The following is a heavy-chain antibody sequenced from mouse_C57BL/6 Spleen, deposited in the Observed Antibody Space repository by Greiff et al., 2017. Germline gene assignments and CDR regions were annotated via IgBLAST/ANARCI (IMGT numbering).Heavy chain of an antibody. J-gene: IGHJ3*01. CDR3: LATAWFAY. V-gene: IGHV1-15*01. CDR1: GYTFTDYE. CDR2: IDPETGGT. Sequence: QVQLKESGAELVRPGASVTLSCKASGYTFTDYEMHWVKQTPVHGLEWIGAIDPETGGTAYNQKFKGKAILTADKSSSTAYMELRSLTSEDSAVYYCLATAWFAYWGQGTLVTVSA. D-gene: IGHD1-1*01.